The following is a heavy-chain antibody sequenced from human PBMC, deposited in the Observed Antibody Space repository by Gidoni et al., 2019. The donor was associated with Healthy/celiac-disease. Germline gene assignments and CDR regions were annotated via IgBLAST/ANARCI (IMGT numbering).Heavy chain of an antibody. CDR2: ISSSSSTI. J-gene: IGHJ4*02. CDR3: ARDDDDSRLTFDY. D-gene: IGHD3-22*01. CDR1: RFPFSSYS. V-gene: IGHV3-48*02. Sequence: EVQLVESGGGLVQPVGSLRLSCAASRFPFSSYSLNWVRQAPGKGLEWVSYISSSSSTIYYADSVKGRFTTSRDNAKNSLYLQMNSLRDEDTAVYYCARDDDDSRLTFDYWGQGTLVTVSS.